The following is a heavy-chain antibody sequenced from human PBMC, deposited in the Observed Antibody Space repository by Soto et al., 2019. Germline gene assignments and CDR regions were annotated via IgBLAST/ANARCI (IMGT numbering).Heavy chain of an antibody. CDR1: GGSISSGGYY. J-gene: IGHJ4*02. V-gene: IGHV4-31*03. D-gene: IGHD3-22*01. Sequence: QVQLQESGPGLVKPSQTLSLTCTVSGGSISSGGYYWSWIRQHPGKGLEWIGYIYYSGSTYYNPYLKSRVTISVDTSKNQFSLKLSSVTAADTAVYYCARVDYYDSSGKIDYWGQGTLVTVSS. CDR3: ARVDYYDSSGKIDY. CDR2: IYYSGST.